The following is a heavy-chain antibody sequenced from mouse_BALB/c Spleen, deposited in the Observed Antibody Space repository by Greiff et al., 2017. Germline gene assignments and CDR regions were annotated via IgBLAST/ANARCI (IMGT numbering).Heavy chain of an antibody. CDR2: IWAGGST. CDR3: ARTGYAMDY. V-gene: IGHV2-9*02. Sequence: VKLVESGPGLVAPSQSLSISCTVSGFSLTSYGVHWVRQPPGKGLVWLGVIWAGGSTNYNSALMSRLSISKDNSKSQVFLKMNSLQTDDTAMYYCARTGYAMDYWGQGTSVTVSS. CDR1: GFSLTSYG. D-gene: IGHD4-1*01. J-gene: IGHJ4*01.